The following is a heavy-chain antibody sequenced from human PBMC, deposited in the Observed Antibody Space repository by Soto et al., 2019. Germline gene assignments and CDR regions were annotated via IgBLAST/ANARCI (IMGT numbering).Heavy chain of an antibody. CDR1: GYTFTGYY. CDR2: INPQTGGT. V-gene: IGHV1-2*02. D-gene: IGHD2-2*01. Sequence: QVQLVQSGAEVKKPGASVRVSCKASGYTFTGYYIHWVREAPGQGLEWMGWINPQTGGTSYAQKFQGRVTLSSDTSINTAYLELTRVRFDDAAVYFCARERYQVISDGMDVWGQGTTVTVSS. CDR3: ARERYQVISDGMDV. J-gene: IGHJ6*02.